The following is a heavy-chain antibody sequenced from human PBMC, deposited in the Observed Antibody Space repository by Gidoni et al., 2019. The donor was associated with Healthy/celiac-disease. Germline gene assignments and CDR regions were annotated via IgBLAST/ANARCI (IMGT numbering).Heavy chain of an antibody. CDR1: GFTFSSYG. CDR2: IWYDGSNK. D-gene: IGHD3-3*01. J-gene: IGHJ6*02. CDR3: ARDYLRFLEWPLGYGMDV. V-gene: IGHV3-33*01. Sequence: QVQLVESGGGVVQPGRSLRLSCAASGFTFSSYGLHWVRQAPGKGLEWVAVIWYDGSNKYYADSVKGRFTISRDNSKNTLYLQMNSLRAEDTAVYYCARDYLRFLEWPLGYGMDVWGQGTTVTVSS.